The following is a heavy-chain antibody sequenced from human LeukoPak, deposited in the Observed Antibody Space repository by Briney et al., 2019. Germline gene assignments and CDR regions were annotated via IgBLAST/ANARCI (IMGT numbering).Heavy chain of an antibody. CDR1: GGTFSSYA. J-gene: IGHJ1*01. CDR3: ARGPQWLPQGQYFQH. Sequence: GASVKVSCKASGGTFSSYAISWARQAPGQGLEWMGGIIPIFGTANYAQKFQGRVTITADKSTSTAYMELSSLRSEDTAVYYCARGPQWLPQGQYFQHWGQGTLVTVSS. D-gene: IGHD6-19*01. CDR2: IIPIFGTA. V-gene: IGHV1-69*06.